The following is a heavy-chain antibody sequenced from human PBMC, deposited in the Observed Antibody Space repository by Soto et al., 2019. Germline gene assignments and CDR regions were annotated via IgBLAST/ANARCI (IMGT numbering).Heavy chain of an antibody. CDR3: AKEHADYARTFDY. D-gene: IGHD4-17*01. Sequence: GGSLRLSCAASGFTFDDYAMHWVRQAPGKGLEWVSGISWNSGSIGYADSVKGRFTISRDNAKNSLYLQMNSLRAEDTAVYYCAKEHADYARTFDYWGQGTLVTVSS. J-gene: IGHJ4*02. CDR1: GFTFDDYA. V-gene: IGHV3-9*01. CDR2: ISWNSGSI.